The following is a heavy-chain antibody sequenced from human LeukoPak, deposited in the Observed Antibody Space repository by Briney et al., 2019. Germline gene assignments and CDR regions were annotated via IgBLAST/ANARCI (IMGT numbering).Heavy chain of an antibody. J-gene: IGHJ4*02. CDR3: ARGGLVFWSGYCDY. Sequence: ASVKVSSMASGYTFTGYYMHWVRQAPGQGLEWMGRSNPNSGGTNYAQKFQGRVTMTRDTSISTAYMELSRLRSDDTAVYYCARGGLVFWSGYCDYWGQGTLVTVSS. V-gene: IGHV1-2*06. D-gene: IGHD3-3*01. CDR2: SNPNSGGT. CDR1: GYTFTGYY.